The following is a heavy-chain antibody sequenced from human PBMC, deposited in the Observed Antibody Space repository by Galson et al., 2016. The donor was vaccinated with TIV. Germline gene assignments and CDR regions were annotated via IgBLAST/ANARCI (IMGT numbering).Heavy chain of an antibody. CDR2: ISCRGGTT. J-gene: IGHJ6*02. D-gene: IGHD1-26*01. CDR1: GFSLSDYA. V-gene: IGHV3-23*01. Sequence: SLRLSCSASGFSLSDYAMTWVSQAPGKGLVWVSDISCRGGTTHYADSVKGRFTISIDNSKNTLYLHMSSLRAEDTALYYCARGPTTRRGYYGLDIWGQGTTVTVSS. CDR3: ARGPTTRRGYYGLDI.